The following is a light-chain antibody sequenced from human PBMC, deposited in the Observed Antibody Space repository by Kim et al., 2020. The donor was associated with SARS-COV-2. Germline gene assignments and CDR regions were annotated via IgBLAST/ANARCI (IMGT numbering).Light chain of an antibody. CDR2: QDS. Sequence: SSELTQPPSVSVSPGQTASITCSGDTLGDKYACWYQQKPGQSPVLVIYQDSKRPAGIPERFSGYNSGNTATLTISGTQAMDEADYYCQAWDSSTAVFGTGTKGTVL. V-gene: IGLV3-1*01. CDR3: QAWDSSTAV. J-gene: IGLJ1*01. CDR1: TLGDKY.